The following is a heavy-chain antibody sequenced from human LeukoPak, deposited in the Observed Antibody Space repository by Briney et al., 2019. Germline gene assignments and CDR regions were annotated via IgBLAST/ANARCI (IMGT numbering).Heavy chain of an antibody. J-gene: IGHJ4*02. V-gene: IGHV3-11*04. CDR3: ARCPRWAHFDY. Sequence: PGGSLRLSCAASGFTVSSNYMSWVRQAPGKGLEGVSYISSSGRAIYYADSVKGRFTVSRDNAKNSLYLQMNSLRAEDTAVYYCARCPRWAHFDYWGQGTLATVSS. D-gene: IGHD4-23*01. CDR2: ISSSGRAI. CDR1: GFTVSSNY.